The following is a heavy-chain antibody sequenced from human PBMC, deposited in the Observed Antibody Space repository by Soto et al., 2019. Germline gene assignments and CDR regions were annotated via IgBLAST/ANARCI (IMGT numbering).Heavy chain of an antibody. CDR1: GYTFTSYG. V-gene: IGHV1-18*01. CDR2: ISAYNGNT. CDR3: ARMRLVLSTNGSPNNDY. J-gene: IGHJ4*02. D-gene: IGHD6-19*01. Sequence: QVPLVQSGAEVKKPGASVKVSCKASGYTFTSYGISWVRQAPGQGLEWMGWISAYNGNTNYAQKLQGRVTMTTDTSTSTAYMELRGLRSDDTAVYYCARMRLVLSTNGSPNNDYWGQGTLVTVSS.